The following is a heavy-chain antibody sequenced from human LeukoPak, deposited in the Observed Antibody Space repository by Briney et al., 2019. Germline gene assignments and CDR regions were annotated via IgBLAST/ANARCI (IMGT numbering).Heavy chain of an antibody. V-gene: IGHV1-3*01. CDR2: INAGNGNT. D-gene: IGHD1-14*01. CDR3: ARDNPGSYYFDY. J-gene: IGHJ4*02. CDR1: GYTFTIYA. Sequence: ASVRVSCKASGYTFTIYAMHWVRQAPGQRREWMGWINAGNGNTKYSQKFQGRVTITRDTSASTAYMELSSLRSEDTAVYYCARDNPGSYYFDYWGQGTLVTVSS.